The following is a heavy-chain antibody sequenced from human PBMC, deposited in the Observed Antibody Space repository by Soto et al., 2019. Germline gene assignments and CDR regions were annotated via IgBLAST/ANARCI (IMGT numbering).Heavy chain of an antibody. J-gene: IGHJ4*02. CDR2: IYYNGNT. Sequence: QVQLQESGPGLVKPSQTLSLTCTVSGGSITSGDYYWSWVRQPPGKGLEWVGYIYYNGNTYYNPYLKSRVAISVDTAQNQFSLQLISVTAADTAVYHGARYGSYFDYWCQGSLVTVSS. V-gene: IGHV4-30-4*08. D-gene: IGHD4-17*01. CDR1: GGSITSGDYY. CDR3: ARYGSYFDY.